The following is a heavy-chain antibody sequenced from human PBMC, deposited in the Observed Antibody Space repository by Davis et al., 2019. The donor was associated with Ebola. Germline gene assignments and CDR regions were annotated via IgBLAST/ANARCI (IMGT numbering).Heavy chain of an antibody. J-gene: IGHJ2*01. CDR3: AKGALGYYWYFDL. V-gene: IGHV3-30*02. CDR1: GFTFSSYG. D-gene: IGHD7-27*01. Sequence: GESLKISCAASGFTFSSYGMHWVRQAPGKGLEWVAFIRYDGSNKYYADSVKGRFTISRDNSKNTLYLQMNSLRAEDTAVYYCAKGALGYYWYFDLWGRGTLVTVSS. CDR2: IRYDGSNK.